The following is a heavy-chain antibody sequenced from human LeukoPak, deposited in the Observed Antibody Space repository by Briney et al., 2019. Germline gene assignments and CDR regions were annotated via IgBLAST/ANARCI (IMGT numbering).Heavy chain of an antibody. CDR3: ARGVSLYSSSWYVYYYYMDV. V-gene: IGHV1-69*05. CDR1: GGTFSSYA. CDR2: IIPIFGTA. J-gene: IGHJ6*03. Sequence: ASVKVSCKASGGTFSSYAISWVRQAPGQGLEWMGGIIPIFGTANYAQKFQGRVTITTDESTSTAYMELSSLRSEDTAVYYCARGVSLYSSSWYVYYYYMDVWGKGTTVTISS. D-gene: IGHD6-13*01.